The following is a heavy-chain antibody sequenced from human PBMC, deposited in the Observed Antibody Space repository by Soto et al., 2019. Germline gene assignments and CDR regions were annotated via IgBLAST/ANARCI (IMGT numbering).Heavy chain of an antibody. J-gene: IGHJ5*02. Sequence: KVSCKASGYTFTSYGISWVRQAPGQGLEWMGWISAYNGNTNYAQKLQGRVTMTTDTSTSTAYMELRSLRSDDTAVYYCARDREQQLVLGWFGPWGLGTLVTVSS. CDR2: ISAYNGNT. CDR3: ARDREQQLVLGWFGP. D-gene: IGHD6-13*01. CDR1: GYTFTSYG. V-gene: IGHV1-18*04.